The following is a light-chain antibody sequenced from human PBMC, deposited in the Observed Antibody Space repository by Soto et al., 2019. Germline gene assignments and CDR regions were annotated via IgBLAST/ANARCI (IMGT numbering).Light chain of an antibody. CDR3: CSYAGTYTQWV. CDR1: SSDVGGYNY. CDR2: DVS. V-gene: IGLV2-11*01. J-gene: IGLJ3*02. Sequence: QSALTQPRSVSGSPGQSVTISCTGTSSDVGGYNYVSWYQQHPGKAPKLVIYDVSKRPSGVPDRFSGSKSGNTASLTVSGLQAEVEADYSCCSYAGTYTQWVFGAGTKVTVL.